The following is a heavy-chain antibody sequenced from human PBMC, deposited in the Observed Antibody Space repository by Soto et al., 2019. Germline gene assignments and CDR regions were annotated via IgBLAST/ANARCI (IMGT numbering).Heavy chain of an antibody. CDR2: ISGTSPRT. J-gene: IGHJ4*02. V-gene: IGHV3-23*01. CDR1: GFTFSADA. Sequence: EVQLLESGGGLVQPGGSLGLSCAASGFTFSADAMSWVRQAPGKGLEWVSAISGTSPRTYYADSVQGRFSISTDSSRKTLFLQMNTLRAEDTAVYFCATRIVGVEYLVQGTLVTVSS. D-gene: IGHD2-15*01. CDR3: ATRIVGVEY.